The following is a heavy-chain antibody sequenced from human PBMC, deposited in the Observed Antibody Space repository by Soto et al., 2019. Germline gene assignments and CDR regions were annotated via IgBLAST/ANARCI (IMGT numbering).Heavy chain of an antibody. D-gene: IGHD1-26*01. Sequence: VQLQESGPGLVKPSQTLSLPCTVSGGSVSSGDYCWGWIRQPPGKGLEWIGYIYYRGSTYYRPSLQRRVTIHVHTYKTKLPLTLSPVTAADTAVYYCAREGMGRFEYWGQGTPVTLPS. V-gene: IGHV4-30-4*01. J-gene: IGHJ4*02. CDR1: GGSVSSGDYC. CDR2: IYYRGST. CDR3: AREGMGRFEY.